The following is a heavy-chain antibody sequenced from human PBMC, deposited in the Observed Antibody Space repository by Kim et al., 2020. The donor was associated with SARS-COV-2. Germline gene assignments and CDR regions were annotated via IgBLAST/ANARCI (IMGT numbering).Heavy chain of an antibody. V-gene: IGHV3-23*01. J-gene: IGHJ4*02. Sequence: GGSLRLSCAASGFTFSSYAMSWVRQAPGKGLEWVSAISGSGGSTYYADSVKGRFTISRDNSKNTLYLQMNSLRAEDTAVYYCANEYYYDSSGYYPFDYWGQGTLVTVSS. CDR1: GFTFSSYA. D-gene: IGHD3-22*01. CDR3: ANEYYYDSSGYYPFDY. CDR2: ISGSGGST.